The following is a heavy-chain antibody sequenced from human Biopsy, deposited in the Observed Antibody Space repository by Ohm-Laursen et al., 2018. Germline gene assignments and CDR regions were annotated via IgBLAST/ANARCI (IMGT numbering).Heavy chain of an antibody. Sequence: ASVKVSCKASSYTFTDYNIHWMRQAPGQGLEWLGYINCKTGATNYAQKFQGTVTMTRDTSISTAYMELSSLRSDDTAVYYCAADINAWNVNYWGQGTQVIVSS. V-gene: IGHV1-2*02. CDR3: AADINAWNVNY. CDR1: SYTFTDYN. J-gene: IGHJ4*02. D-gene: IGHD1-1*01. CDR2: INCKTGAT.